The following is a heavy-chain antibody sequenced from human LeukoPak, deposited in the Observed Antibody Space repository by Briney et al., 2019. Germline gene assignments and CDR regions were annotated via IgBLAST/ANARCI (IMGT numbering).Heavy chain of an antibody. CDR2: INSDGSST. V-gene: IGHV3-74*01. J-gene: IGHJ1*01. D-gene: IGHD3-3*01. Sequence: GGSLRLSCAASGFAFSSYWMHWVRQAPGKGLVWVSRINSDGSSTSYADSVKGRFTISRDNAKNTLYLQMNSLRAEDTAVYYCARGDRITIFGVVIKARYFQHWGQGTLVTVSS. CDR3: ARGDRITIFGVVIKARYFQH. CDR1: GFAFSSYW.